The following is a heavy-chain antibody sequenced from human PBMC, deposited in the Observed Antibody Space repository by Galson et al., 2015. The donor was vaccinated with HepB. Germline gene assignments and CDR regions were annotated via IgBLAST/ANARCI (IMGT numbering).Heavy chain of an antibody. CDR1: AYSFTNYW. Sequence: QSGAEVKKPGESLKISCQGSAYSFTNYWTGWVRQMPGKGLEWMGIIYPGDSDTTYSPSFQGHVTISADKSISTAYLQWSSLKASDTAIYYCARLKDYYGSGSRDYALDTGGQGTMVTVSS. D-gene: IGHD3-10*01. V-gene: IGHV5-51*03. CDR2: IYPGDSDT. CDR3: ARLKDYYGSGSRDYALDT. J-gene: IGHJ3*02.